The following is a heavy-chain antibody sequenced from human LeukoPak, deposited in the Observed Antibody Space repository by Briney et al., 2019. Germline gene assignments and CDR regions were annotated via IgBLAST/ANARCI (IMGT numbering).Heavy chain of an antibody. J-gene: IGHJ4*02. CDR2: IYHSGST. Sequence: SGTLSLTCAVSGGSISSTNWWSWVRQPPGKGLEWIGEIYHSGSTDYNPSLKSRVTISVDKSKNQFSLKLTSVTAADTAVYYCARASGAGPFDYWGQGTLVTVSS. CDR1: GGSISSTNW. CDR3: ARASGAGPFDY. D-gene: IGHD3-10*01. V-gene: IGHV4-4*02.